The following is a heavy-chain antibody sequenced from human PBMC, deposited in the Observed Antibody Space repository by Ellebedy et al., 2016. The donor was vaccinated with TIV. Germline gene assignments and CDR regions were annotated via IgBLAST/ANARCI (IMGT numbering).Heavy chain of an antibody. D-gene: IGHD4-17*01. CDR1: GFNFRSYW. CDR2: IRQEGDEI. J-gene: IGHJ5*02. CDR3: ARRASYGDYAVQVNPWFDP. Sequence: PGGSLRLSCAASGFNFRSYWMTWVRQAPGKGLEWVAKIRQEGDEIYYVESVKGRFTISRDNAKNSLFLQMNSLRVEDTAVYYCARRASYGDYAVQVNPWFDPWGLGPLVTVSS. V-gene: IGHV3-7*01.